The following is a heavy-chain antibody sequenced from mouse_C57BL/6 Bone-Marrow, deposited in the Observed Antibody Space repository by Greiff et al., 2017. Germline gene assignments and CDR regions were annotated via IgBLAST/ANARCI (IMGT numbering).Heavy chain of an antibody. V-gene: IGHV1-55*01. CDR2: IYPGSGST. Sequence: VQLQQPGAELVKPGASVKMSCTASGYTFTSYWITWVKQRPGQGLEWIGDIYPGSGSTNYNEKFKSKATLTVDTSSSTAYMQLSSLTSEDSAVYYCARGLITTVVDYWGQGTTLTVSS. CDR1: GYTFTSYW. J-gene: IGHJ2*01. CDR3: ARGLITTVVDY. D-gene: IGHD1-1*01.